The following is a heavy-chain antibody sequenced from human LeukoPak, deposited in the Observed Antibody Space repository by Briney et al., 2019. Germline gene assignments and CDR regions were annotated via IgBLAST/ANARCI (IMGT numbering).Heavy chain of an antibody. V-gene: IGHV1-69*13. CDR1: GDTFSSYA. Sequence: ASVKVSCKASGDTFSSYAINWVRQAPGQGLEWMGGLIPMFGTANYAQKFQGRVTITADEPTSTAYMEVSSLRSEDTAVYYCATTPGKLWFGELSRWGQGTLVTVSS. J-gene: IGHJ4*02. D-gene: IGHD3-10*01. CDR2: LIPMFGTA. CDR3: ATTPGKLWFGELSR.